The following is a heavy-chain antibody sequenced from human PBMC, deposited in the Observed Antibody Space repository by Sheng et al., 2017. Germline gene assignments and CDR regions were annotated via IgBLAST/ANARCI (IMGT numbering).Heavy chain of an antibody. D-gene: IGHD4-17*01. J-gene: IGHJ4*02. CDR3: ARDLSGTTLIDY. Sequence: QVQLVESGGGVVQPGRSLRLSCAASEFTFSSYAMHWVXQAPGKGLEWVAVISYDGIDKYYADSVRGRFTISRDNSKNTLYLQVNSLTAEDTAVYYCARDLSGTTLIDYVGPGNRWSPVSS. V-gene: IGHV3-30*04. CDR2: ISYDGIDK. CDR1: EFTFSSYA.